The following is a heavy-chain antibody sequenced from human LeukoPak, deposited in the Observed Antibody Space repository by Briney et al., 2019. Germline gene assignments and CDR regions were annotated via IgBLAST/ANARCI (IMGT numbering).Heavy chain of an antibody. D-gene: IGHD3-3*01. J-gene: IGHJ4*02. CDR3: ACPHLWSGYDY. CDR1: GGAFSSYT. Sequence: SVKVSCKASGGAFSSYTISWVRQAPGQGLEWMGRIIPILGIANYAQKFQGRVTITADKSTSTAYMELSSLRSEDTAVYYCACPHLWSGYDYWGQGTLVTVSS. V-gene: IGHV1-69*02. CDR2: IIPILGIA.